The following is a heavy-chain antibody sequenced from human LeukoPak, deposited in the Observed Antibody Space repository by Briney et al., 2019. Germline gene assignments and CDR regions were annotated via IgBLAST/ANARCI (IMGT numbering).Heavy chain of an antibody. V-gene: IGHV3-33*01. J-gene: IGHJ4*02. D-gene: IGHD3-16*01. CDR2: INYDGSNR. CDR3: ARWGGTRQFYFDY. CDR1: GFSLSNYG. Sequence: GGSLRLSCAASGFSLSNYGLHWVRQGPGKGLEWLAVINYDGSNRYYADSVKGRFTISKDSSENTLYLQMNSLRADDTAMYYCARWGGTRQFYFDYWGQGTLATVSP.